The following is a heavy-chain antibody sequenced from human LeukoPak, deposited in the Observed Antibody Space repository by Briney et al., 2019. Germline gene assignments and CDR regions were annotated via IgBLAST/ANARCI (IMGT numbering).Heavy chain of an antibody. CDR3: ARELLWFGESLDYYYYYGMDV. D-gene: IGHD3-10*01. CDR2: IYTSGST. Sequence: SETLSLTCTVSGGSISSYYWSWIRQPAGKGLEWIGRIYTSGSTNYNPSLKSRVTMSVDTSKNQFSLKLSSVTAADTAVYYCARELLWFGESLDYYYYYGMDVWGQGTTVTVSS. V-gene: IGHV4-4*07. CDR1: GGSISSYY. J-gene: IGHJ6*02.